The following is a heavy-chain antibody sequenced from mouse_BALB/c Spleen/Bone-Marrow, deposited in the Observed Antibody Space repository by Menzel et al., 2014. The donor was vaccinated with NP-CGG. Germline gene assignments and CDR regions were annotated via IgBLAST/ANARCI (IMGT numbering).Heavy chain of an antibody. CDR2: IYPGDGST. V-gene: IGHV1S56*01. J-gene: IGHJ3*01. CDR3: ARSGDSSGYGFAY. CDR1: GYTFTSYD. D-gene: IGHD3-2*01. Sequence: QVQLKESGPELVKPGALVKISCKASGYTFTSYDINWVKQRPGQGLEWIGWIYPGDGSTKYNEKLKGKATLTADKSSSTAYMQLSSLTSENSAVYFCARSGDSSGYGFAYWGQGTLVTVSA.